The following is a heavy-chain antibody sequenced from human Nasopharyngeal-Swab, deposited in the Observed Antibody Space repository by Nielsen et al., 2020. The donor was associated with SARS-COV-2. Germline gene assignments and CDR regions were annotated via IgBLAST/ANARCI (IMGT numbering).Heavy chain of an antibody. D-gene: IGHD2-21*02. J-gene: IGHJ4*02. CDR3: AKETRCGGDCYYVDY. Sequence: GGSLRLSCAASGFTFSSYWMSWVRQAPGKGLEWVSVIYSGGSSTYYADSVKGRFTISRDNSKNTLYLQMNSLRAEDTAIYFCAKETRCGGDCYYVDYWGQGTLVTVSS. CDR2: IYSGGSST. CDR1: GFTFSSYW. V-gene: IGHV3-23*03.